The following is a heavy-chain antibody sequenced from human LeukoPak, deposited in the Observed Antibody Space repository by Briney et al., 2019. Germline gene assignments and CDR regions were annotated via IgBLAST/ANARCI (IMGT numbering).Heavy chain of an antibody. D-gene: IGHD6-19*01. Sequence: GGSLRLSCAASGFTVSSNYMSWVRQAPGKGLEWVSSISSSSSYIYYADSVKGRFTISRDNAKNSLYLQMNSLRAEDTAVYYCAREEYSSGWYTSFDYWGQGTLVTVSS. CDR2: ISSSSSYI. CDR1: GFTVSSNY. CDR3: AREEYSSGWYTSFDY. V-gene: IGHV3-21*01. J-gene: IGHJ4*02.